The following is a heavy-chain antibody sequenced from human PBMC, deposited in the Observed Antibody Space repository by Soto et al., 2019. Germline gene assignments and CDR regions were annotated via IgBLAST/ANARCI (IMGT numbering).Heavy chain of an antibody. Sequence: TLTLTSAIGSNAIGRYCGRWLWECPGKGLEWIGYIYYSGSTNYNPSLKSRVTISVDTSKNQFSLKLSSVTAADTAVYYCARPHGGSSGWDNWFDPWGQGTLVTVS. J-gene: IGHJ5*02. CDR3: ARPHGGSSGWDNWFDP. D-gene: IGHD6-25*01. CDR1: SNAIGRYC. V-gene: IGHV4-59*07. CDR2: IYYSGST.